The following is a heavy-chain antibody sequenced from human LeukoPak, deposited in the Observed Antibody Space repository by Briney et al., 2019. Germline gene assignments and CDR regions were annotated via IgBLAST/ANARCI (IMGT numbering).Heavy chain of an antibody. D-gene: IGHD1-26*01. CDR2: INQDGSAK. J-gene: IGHJ4*02. CDR3: ARAASGSYPGYFDY. V-gene: IGHV3-7*01. CDR1: LFPPSTYG. Sequence: VGSLSLSCAASLFPPSTYGVTSVAQAPGKGLEWVANINQDGSAKYSVDSVKARFTISRDNAKNSLYLQMNSLRAEDTAVYYCARAASGSYPGYFDYWGQGTLVTVSS.